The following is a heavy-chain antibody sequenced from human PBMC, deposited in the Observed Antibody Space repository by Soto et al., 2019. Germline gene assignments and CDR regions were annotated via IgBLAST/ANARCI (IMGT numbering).Heavy chain of an antibody. CDR2: MNPNSGNT. D-gene: IGHD6-13*01. Sequence: ASVKVSCKASGYTFTRYDINWVRQATGQGLEWMGWMNPNSGNTGYAQKFQGRVTMTRNTSISTAYMELSSLRSEDTAVYYCARGGGSSWYWWNNWFDPWGQGTLVTVSS. J-gene: IGHJ5*02. V-gene: IGHV1-8*01. CDR1: GYTFTRYD. CDR3: ARGGGSSWYWWNNWFDP.